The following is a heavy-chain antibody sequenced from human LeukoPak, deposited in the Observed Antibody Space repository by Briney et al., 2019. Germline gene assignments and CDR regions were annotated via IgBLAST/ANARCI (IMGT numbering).Heavy chain of an antibody. D-gene: IGHD3-22*01. V-gene: IGHV1-18*01. Sequence: ASVKVSCKASGYTFTSYGISWVRQAPGQGLEWMGWISAYNGNTNYAQKLQGRVTMTTDTSTSTAYMELRSLRSDDTAVHYCARVRRQADPPYYYDSSGYGYWGQGTLVTISS. CDR1: GYTFTSYG. CDR3: ARVRRQADPPYYYDSSGYGY. J-gene: IGHJ4*02. CDR2: ISAYNGNT.